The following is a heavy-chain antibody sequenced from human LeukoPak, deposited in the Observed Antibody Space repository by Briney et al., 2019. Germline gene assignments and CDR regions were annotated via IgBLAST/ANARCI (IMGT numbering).Heavy chain of an antibody. CDR1: GGSISSYY. V-gene: IGHV4-4*07. Sequence: SETLSLTCTVSGGSISSYYWSWIRQPAGKGLEWIGRIYTSGSTNYNPSLKSRVTMSVDTSKNQFSLKLSSVTTADTAVYYCARGDDFWSGYSPHDAFDIWGQGTMVTVSS. CDR3: ARGDDFWSGYSPHDAFDI. J-gene: IGHJ3*02. CDR2: IYTSGST. D-gene: IGHD3-3*01.